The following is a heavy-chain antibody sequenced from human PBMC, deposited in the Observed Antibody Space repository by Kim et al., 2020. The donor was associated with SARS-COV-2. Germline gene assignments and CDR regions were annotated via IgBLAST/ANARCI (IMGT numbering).Heavy chain of an antibody. Sequence: SETLSLTCAVYGGSFSGYYWSWIRQPPGKGLEWIGEINHSGSTNYNPSLKSRVTISVDTSKNQFSLKLSSVTAADTAVYYCARSPHWEWKYYFDYWGQGTLVTVSS. CDR1: GGSFSGYY. D-gene: IGHD3-3*01. J-gene: IGHJ4*02. CDR3: ARSPHWEWKYYFDY. V-gene: IGHV4-34*01. CDR2: INHSGST.